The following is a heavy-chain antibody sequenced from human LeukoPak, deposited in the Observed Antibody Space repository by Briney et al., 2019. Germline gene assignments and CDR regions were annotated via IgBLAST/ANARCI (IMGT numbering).Heavy chain of an antibody. CDR3: ARDRRYSYGTDAFDI. Sequence: GASVKVSCKASGYAFTTYGFSWVRQAPGQGLEWVGWITPYNGDTNYAQKLQGRATMTTDTSTSTAYMELRSLRSDDTAVYYCARDRRYSYGTDAFDIWGQGTMVTVSS. D-gene: IGHD5-18*01. V-gene: IGHV1-18*01. CDR2: ITPYNGDT. J-gene: IGHJ3*02. CDR1: GYAFTTYG.